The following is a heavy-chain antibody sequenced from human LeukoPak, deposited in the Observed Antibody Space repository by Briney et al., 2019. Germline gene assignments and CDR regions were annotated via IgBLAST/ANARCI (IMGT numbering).Heavy chain of an antibody. V-gene: IGHV3-23*01. Sequence: PGGSLRLSCAASGFTFRNYAMSWVRQTPGKGLEWVSAINDDGTSTYYAVSVKVRFTISRDNSQNTLYMQVNTLRAEATAIYECARQLGYCTSGTCYFDQWGQGTQVTVSS. CDR1: GFTFRNYA. CDR2: INDDGTST. CDR3: ARQLGYCTSGTCYFDQ. D-gene: IGHD2-8*01. J-gene: IGHJ4*02.